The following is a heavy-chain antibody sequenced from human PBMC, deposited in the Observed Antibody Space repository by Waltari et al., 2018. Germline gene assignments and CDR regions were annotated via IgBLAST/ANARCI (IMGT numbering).Heavy chain of an antibody. CDR1: GGSISSSSYY. D-gene: IGHD3-10*01. Sequence: QLQLQESGPGLVKPSETLSLTCTVSGGSISSSSYYWGWIRQPPGKGLEWIGSNYYSGSTYYNPSLKSRVTISVDTSKNQFSLKLSSVTAADTAVYYCARRSAYYYGNWGQGTLVTVSS. CDR3: ARRSAYYYGN. J-gene: IGHJ4*02. V-gene: IGHV4-39*07. CDR2: NYYSGST.